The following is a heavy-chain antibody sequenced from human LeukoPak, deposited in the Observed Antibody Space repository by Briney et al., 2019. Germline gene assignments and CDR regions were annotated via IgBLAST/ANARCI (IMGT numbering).Heavy chain of an antibody. CDR3: ARVKGVVISGYYYYYMDV. V-gene: IGHV1-69*05. CDR1: GYTFTGYY. D-gene: IGHD3-3*01. J-gene: IGHJ6*03. CDR2: IIPIFGTA. Sequence: SVKVSCKASGYTFTGYYMHWVRQAPGQGLEWMGGIIPIFGTANYAQKFQGRVTITTDESTSTAYMELSSLRSEDTAVYYCARVKGVVISGYYYYYMDVWGKGTTVTVSS.